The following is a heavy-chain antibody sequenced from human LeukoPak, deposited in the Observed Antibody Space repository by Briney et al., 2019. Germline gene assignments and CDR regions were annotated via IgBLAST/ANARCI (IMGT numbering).Heavy chain of an antibody. D-gene: IGHD3-22*01. J-gene: IGHJ3*02. Sequence: PSETLSLTCTVSGGSISSYYWSWIRQAPGKGLEWVSYISSSGSTIYYADSVKGRFTISRDNAKNSLYLQMNSLRAEDTAVYYCARDNYEGAFDIWGQGTMVTVSS. V-gene: IGHV3-11*04. CDR1: GGSISSYY. CDR2: ISSSGSTI. CDR3: ARDNYEGAFDI.